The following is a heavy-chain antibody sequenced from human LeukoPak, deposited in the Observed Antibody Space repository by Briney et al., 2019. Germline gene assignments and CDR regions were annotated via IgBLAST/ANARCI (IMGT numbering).Heavy chain of an antibody. D-gene: IGHD3-22*01. CDR2: IYSGGST. Sequence: GGSLRLSCAASGFTFSSYAMSWVRQAPGKGLEWVSVIYSGGSTYYADSVKGRFTISRDNSKNTLYLQMNSLRAEDTAVYYCARDRDYYDSSVSDIWGQGTMVTVSS. V-gene: IGHV3-66*02. CDR3: ARDRDYYDSSVSDI. CDR1: GFTFSSYA. J-gene: IGHJ3*02.